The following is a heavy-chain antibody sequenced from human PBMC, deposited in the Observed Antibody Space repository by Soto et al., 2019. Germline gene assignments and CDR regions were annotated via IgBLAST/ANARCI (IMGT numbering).Heavy chain of an antibody. V-gene: IGHV4-31*03. J-gene: IGHJ5*02. CDR2: IYYSGGT. CDR3: ASIYDSSGYYYGNTWFDP. Sequence: TLSLTCTVSGGSISSGGYYWSWIRQHPGKGLEWIGYIYYSGGTYYNPSLKSRVTISVDTSKNHFSLELSSVTAADTAVYYCASIYDSSGYYYGNTWFDPWGQGTLVTVSS. D-gene: IGHD3-22*01. CDR1: GGSISSGGYY.